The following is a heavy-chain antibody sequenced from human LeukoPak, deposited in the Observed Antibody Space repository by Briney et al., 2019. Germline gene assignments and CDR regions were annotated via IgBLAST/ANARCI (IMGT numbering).Heavy chain of an antibody. J-gene: IGHJ4*02. V-gene: IGHV3-74*01. Sequence: QPGGSLRLSCEASGFTFSNFWMHWVRQVPGKGLLWVSRINGDGSSTSYADPVKGRFTISRDNAKNTLYLQMNSLRVEDTAVYYCARGSDIAAAVKIYGSEFWGQGTLVTVSS. CDR3: ARGSDIAAAVKIYGSEF. D-gene: IGHD6-13*01. CDR1: GFTFSNFW. CDR2: INGDGSST.